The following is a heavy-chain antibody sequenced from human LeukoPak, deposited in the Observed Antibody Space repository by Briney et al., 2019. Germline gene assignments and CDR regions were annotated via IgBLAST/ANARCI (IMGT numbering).Heavy chain of an antibody. J-gene: IGHJ6*03. CDR1: GGSISSGSYY. V-gene: IGHV4-61*02. Sequence: KPSQTLSLTCTVSGGSISSGSYYWSWIRQPAGKGLEWIGRIYTSGSTNYNPSLKSRVTISVDTSKNQFSLKLSSVTAADTAVYYCARAGITMVRGVIDAYYYYYYMDVWGKGTTVTISS. D-gene: IGHD3-10*01. CDR3: ARAGITMVRGVIDAYYYYYYMDV. CDR2: IYTSGST.